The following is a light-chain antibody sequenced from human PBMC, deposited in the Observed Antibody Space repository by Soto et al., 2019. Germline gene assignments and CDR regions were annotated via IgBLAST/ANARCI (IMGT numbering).Light chain of an antibody. J-gene: IGKJ1*01. CDR1: QSVSSN. Sequence: IVITHSPSTLSISPGERATLSCRASQSVSSNLAWYQQKPGQSPWLLIYGAYTRATGIKARFSGGGSGTELNITIRSMKSEDFAVYYCKKYNKWIRKLGQGTKV. V-gene: IGKV3-15*01. CDR2: GAY. CDR3: KKYNKWIRK.